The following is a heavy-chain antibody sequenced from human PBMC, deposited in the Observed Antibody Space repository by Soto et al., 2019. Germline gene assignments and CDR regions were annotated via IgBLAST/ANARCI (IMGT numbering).Heavy chain of an antibody. D-gene: IGHD1-1*01. CDR1: GVSMSGFY. CDR3: ARALDGYNSLFDY. CDR2: IYHSGTT. V-gene: IGHV4-59*12. Sequence: SETLSLTCSVSGVSMSGFYWSWIRKSAGKGLEWIGEIYHSGTTNYNPSLKSRLTMSVDKFKNHFSLTLTSVTAADTAVYYCARALDGYNSLFDYWGQGTLVTVSS. J-gene: IGHJ4*02.